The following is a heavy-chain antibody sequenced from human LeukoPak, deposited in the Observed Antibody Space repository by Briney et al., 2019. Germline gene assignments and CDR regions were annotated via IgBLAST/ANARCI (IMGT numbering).Heavy chain of an antibody. V-gene: IGHV1-18*01. CDR1: GYTFSSYG. J-gene: IGHJ3*02. D-gene: IGHD3-10*01. CDR2: ISAYNGNT. Sequence: GASVKVSCKASGYTFSSYGISWVRQAPGQRLEWMGWISAYNGNTNYAQKFRGRVTMITDTSTSTAYMELRSLRADDTAVYYCARDGFFGSGIVGAFDIWGQGTMVTVSS. CDR3: ARDGFFGSGIVGAFDI.